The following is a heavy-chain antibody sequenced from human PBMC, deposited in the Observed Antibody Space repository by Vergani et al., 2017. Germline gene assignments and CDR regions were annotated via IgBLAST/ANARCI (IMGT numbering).Heavy chain of an antibody. J-gene: IGHJ3*02. Sequence: QVQLQESGPGLVKPSETLSLTCTVSGGSISSYYWSWIRQPAGKGLEWIGRIYTSGSTNYNPSLKSRVTMSVDTSKNQFSLKLSSVTAADTALYYCARAHQQGGKSIDAFDIWGQGTMVTVSS. CDR1: GGSISSYY. CDR3: ARAHQQGGKSIDAFDI. V-gene: IGHV4-4*07. CDR2: IYTSGST. D-gene: IGHD3-16*01.